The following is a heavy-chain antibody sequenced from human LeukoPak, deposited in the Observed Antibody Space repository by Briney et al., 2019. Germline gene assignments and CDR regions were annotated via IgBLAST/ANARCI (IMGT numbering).Heavy chain of an antibody. J-gene: IGHJ6*03. CDR3: ARTSEDYGDYGSYYYMDV. CDR1: GFTFSDYY. V-gene: IGHV3-11*04. CDR2: ISSSGSTI. D-gene: IGHD4-17*01. Sequence: GGSLRLSCAAPGFTFSDYYMSWIRQAPGKGLEWVSYISSSGSTIYYADSVKGRFTISRDNAKNSLYLQMNSLRAEDTAVYYCARTSEDYGDYGSYYYMDVWGKGTTVTVSS.